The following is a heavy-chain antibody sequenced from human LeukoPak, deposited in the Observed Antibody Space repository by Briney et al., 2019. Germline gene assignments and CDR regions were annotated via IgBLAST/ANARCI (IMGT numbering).Heavy chain of an antibody. V-gene: IGHV1-8*03. J-gene: IGHJ6*03. Sequence: ASVKVSCKASGYTFTSYDINWVRQATGQGLEWMGWVNPNSGNTGYAQKFQGRVTITRNTSISTAYMELSSLRSEDTAVYYCARGRNGQLPLWSHYYYYMDVWGKGTTVTVSS. CDR2: VNPNSGNT. D-gene: IGHD2-2*01. CDR1: GYTFTSYD. CDR3: ARGRNGQLPLWSHYYYYMDV.